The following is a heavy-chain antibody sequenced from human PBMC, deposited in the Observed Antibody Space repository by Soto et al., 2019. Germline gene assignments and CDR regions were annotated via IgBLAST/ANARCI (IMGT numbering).Heavy chain of an antibody. CDR1: GYTFTSYY. CDR2: INPSGGST. Sequence: GASVKVSCKASGYTFTSYYMHWVRQAPGQGLEWMGIINPSGGSTSYAQKFQGRVTMTRDTSTSTVYMELSSLRSEDTAVYYCARASIPNYYYCGMDVWGQGTTVTVSS. CDR3: ARASIPNYYYCGMDV. V-gene: IGHV1-46*01. D-gene: IGHD2-2*02. J-gene: IGHJ6*02.